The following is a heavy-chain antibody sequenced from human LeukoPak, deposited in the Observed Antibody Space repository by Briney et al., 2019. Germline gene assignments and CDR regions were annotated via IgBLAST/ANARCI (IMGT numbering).Heavy chain of an antibody. CDR3: ARSSELLWFGELWGAFDI. V-gene: IGHV3-48*03. D-gene: IGHD3-10*01. J-gene: IGHJ3*02. CDR2: ISSSGSTI. CDR1: GFTFSSYE. Sequence: GGSLRLSCAASGFTFSSYEMNWVRQAPGKGLEWVSYISSSGSTIYYADSVKGRFTISRDNAKNSLYLQMNSLRAEDTAAYYCARSSELLWFGELWGAFDIWGQGTMVTVSS.